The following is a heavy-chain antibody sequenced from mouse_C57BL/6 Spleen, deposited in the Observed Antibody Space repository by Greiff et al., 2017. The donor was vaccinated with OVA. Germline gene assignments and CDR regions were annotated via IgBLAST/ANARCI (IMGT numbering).Heavy chain of an antibody. CDR2: IYPGDGDT. CDR1: GYAFSSYW. V-gene: IGHV1-80*01. J-gene: IGHJ2*01. Sequence: QVQLKESGAELVKPGASVKISCKASGYAFSSYWMNWVKQRPGKGLEWIGQIYPGDGDTNYNGKFKGKATLTADKSSSTAYMQLSSLTSEDSAVYFCARNMWKGIYFDYWGQGTTLTVSS. CDR3: ARNMWKGIYFDY.